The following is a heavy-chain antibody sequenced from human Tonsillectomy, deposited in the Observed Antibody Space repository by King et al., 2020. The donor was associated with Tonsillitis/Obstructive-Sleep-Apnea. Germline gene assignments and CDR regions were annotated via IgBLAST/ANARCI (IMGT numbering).Heavy chain of an antibody. V-gene: IGHV3-21*01. CDR1: GFTFSSYS. CDR2: ISTSGSYI. Sequence: VQLVESGGGLVKPGGSLRLSCAASGFTFSSYSMNWVRQAPGKGLEWGSSISTSGSYIYYADSVKGRFTISRDNAKNSLYLHMNSLRAEDTAVYYCAREPGSGSYYLDYWGQGTLVTVSS. D-gene: IGHD3-10*01. CDR3: AREPGSGSYYLDY. J-gene: IGHJ4*02.